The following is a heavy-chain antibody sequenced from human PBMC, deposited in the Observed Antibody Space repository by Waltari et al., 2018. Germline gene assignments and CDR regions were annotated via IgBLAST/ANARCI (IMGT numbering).Heavy chain of an antibody. J-gene: IGHJ6*02. Sequence: QVQLVQSGAEVKKPGSSVKVSCKAPGGTFSVYALSWVRRAHGPGLACMGRIIPILGIANYAQKFQGRVTITADKSTSTAYMELSSLRSEDTAVYYCASETSLYYDFWSGYYNNGMDVWGQGTTVTVSS. CDR1: GGTFSVYA. V-gene: IGHV1-69*04. D-gene: IGHD3-3*01. CDR2: IIPILGIA. CDR3: ASETSLYYDFWSGYYNNGMDV.